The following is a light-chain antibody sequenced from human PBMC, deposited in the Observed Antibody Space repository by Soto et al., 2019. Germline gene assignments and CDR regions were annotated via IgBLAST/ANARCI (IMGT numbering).Light chain of an antibody. Sequence: QSVLTQPASVSGSPGQSITISCTGTSSDVGGYNYVSWYQQHPGKAPKLMIYDVSNRPSGVSNRFPGSKSGNTASLTISGLQAEDEADYYCSSYTSSSTLSYVFGTGTKVTVL. J-gene: IGLJ1*01. CDR2: DVS. V-gene: IGLV2-14*01. CDR3: SSYTSSSTLSYV. CDR1: SSDVGGYNY.